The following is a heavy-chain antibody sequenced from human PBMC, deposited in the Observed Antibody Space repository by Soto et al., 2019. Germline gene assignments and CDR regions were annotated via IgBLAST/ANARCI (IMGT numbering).Heavy chain of an antibody. CDR1: GYSFTSYW. J-gene: IGHJ4*02. Sequence: WESLKISCKGSGYSFTSYWIGWVRQMPGKGLEWMGIIYPGDSDTRYSPSFQGQVTISADKSISTAYLQWSSLKASDTAMYYCASGYSSSWSRTNFDYWGQGTLVTVSS. V-gene: IGHV5-51*01. CDR2: IYPGDSDT. D-gene: IGHD6-13*01. CDR3: ASGYSSSWSRTNFDY.